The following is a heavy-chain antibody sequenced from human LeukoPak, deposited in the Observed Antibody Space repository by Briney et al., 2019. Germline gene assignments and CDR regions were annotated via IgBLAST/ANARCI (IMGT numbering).Heavy chain of an antibody. V-gene: IGHV4-39*01. J-gene: IGHJ4*02. Sequence: SETLSLTCTVSGGSISRTSYYWDWIRQPPGKGLEWIGNVFDSGSTHYNPSLKSRVTISVDTSKNQVSLRLSSVTAADTAVYYCAGRSYFHFDYWGQGTLVTVSS. CDR2: VFDSGST. CDR3: AGRSYFHFDY. CDR1: GGSISRTSYY. D-gene: IGHD3-10*01.